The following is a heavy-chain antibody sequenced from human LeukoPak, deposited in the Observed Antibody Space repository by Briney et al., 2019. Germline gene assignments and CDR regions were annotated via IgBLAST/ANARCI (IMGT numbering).Heavy chain of an antibody. J-gene: IGHJ4*02. V-gene: IGHV3-33*01. CDR3: ASKYCSGGSCYWGLDY. CDR2: IWYDGSNK. CDR1: GFTFSSYG. D-gene: IGHD2-15*01. Sequence: GGSLRLSCAASGFTFSSYGMPWVRQAPGKGREWVAVIWYDGSNKYYAETVKGRFTISRDNSKNTLYLQMNSLRAEETAVYYCASKYCSGGSCYWGLDYWGQGTLVTVS.